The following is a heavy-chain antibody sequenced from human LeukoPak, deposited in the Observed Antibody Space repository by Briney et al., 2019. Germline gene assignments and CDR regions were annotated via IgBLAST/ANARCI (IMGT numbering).Heavy chain of an antibody. Sequence: SGGSLRLSCAASGFTLDDYALHWVRHVPGEGLEWVSGISWNSGGIVYAVSVTGRFTLSRGNAKHCLYLEMDSRRVECMAMNFCVKDSRSFIEVLGSIGYFDSWGQGTLVTVSS. D-gene: IGHD3-10*01. CDR1: GFTLDDYA. J-gene: IGHJ5*01. V-gene: IGHV3-9*03. CDR3: VKDSRSFIEVLGSIGYFDS. CDR2: ISWNSGGI.